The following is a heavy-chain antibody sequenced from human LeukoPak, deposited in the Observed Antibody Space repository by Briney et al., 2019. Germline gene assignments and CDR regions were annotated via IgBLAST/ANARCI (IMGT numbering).Heavy chain of an antibody. CDR2: ISSNGGST. CDR3: ARSAVYGSSCFDY. Sequence: PGGSLRLSCAASGFTFSSYAMHWVRQAPGKGLEYVSAISSNGGSTYYAGSVKGRFTISRDNSKNTLYLQMGSLRAEDMAVYYRARSAVYGSSCFDYWGQGALVTVSS. D-gene: IGHD3-10*01. V-gene: IGHV3-64*02. CDR1: GFTFSSYA. J-gene: IGHJ4*02.